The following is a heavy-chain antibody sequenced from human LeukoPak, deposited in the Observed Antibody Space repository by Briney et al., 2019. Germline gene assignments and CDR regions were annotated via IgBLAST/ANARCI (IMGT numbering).Heavy chain of an antibody. Sequence: EGSLRLSCAASGFMLSTYGMHWVRQAPGKGLEWVAFIRFDESNKYYADSVKGRFTISRDNSKNMLYLHINSLRAEDTAVYYCAKDRWMPYYYRDVWGKGTTVTISS. D-gene: IGHD5-12*01. J-gene: IGHJ6*03. V-gene: IGHV3-30*02. CDR2: IRFDESNK. CDR1: GFMLSTYG. CDR3: AKDRWMPYYYRDV.